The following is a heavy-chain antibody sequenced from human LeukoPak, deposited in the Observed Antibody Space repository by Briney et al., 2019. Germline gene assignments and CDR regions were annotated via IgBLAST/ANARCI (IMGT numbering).Heavy chain of an antibody. V-gene: IGHV3-23*01. CDR2: ISGSGSNT. J-gene: IGHJ4*02. Sequence: ETLSLTCTVSGGSISSYYWSWIRQPPGKGLEWVSAISGSGSNTYYADSVKGRFTISRDNSKNTLYLQMNSLRADDTAVYYCARGNGDYAIHPDYWGQGTLVTVSS. CDR3: ARGNGDYAIHPDY. CDR1: GGSISSYY. D-gene: IGHD4-17*01.